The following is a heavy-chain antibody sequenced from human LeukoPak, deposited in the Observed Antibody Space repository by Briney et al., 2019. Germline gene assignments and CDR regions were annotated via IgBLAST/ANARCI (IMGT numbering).Heavy chain of an antibody. CDR3: ARVPRYCSGGSCNHFDY. V-gene: IGHV3-11*05. Sequence: KPGGSLRLSCAASGFTFSDYYMSWIRQAPGKGLEWVSYISSSSSYTNYADSVKGRFTISRDNAKNSLYLQMNSLRAEDTAVYYCARVPRYCSGGSCNHFDYWGQGTLVTVSS. D-gene: IGHD2-15*01. CDR2: ISSSSSYT. J-gene: IGHJ4*02. CDR1: GFTFSDYY.